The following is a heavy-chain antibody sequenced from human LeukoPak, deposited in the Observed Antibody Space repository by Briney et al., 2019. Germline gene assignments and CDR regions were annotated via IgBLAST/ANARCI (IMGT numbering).Heavy chain of an antibody. CDR1: GGSFSGYY. V-gene: IGHV4-34*01. CDR3: ARARAGGV. CDR2: INHSGST. D-gene: IGHD3-16*01. J-gene: IGHJ6*04. Sequence: SETLSLTCAVYGGSFSGYYWSWIRQPPGKGLEWIGQINHSGSTYYNPSLKSRVTISLDTSNNQFSLRLSSVTAADTAVYYCARARAGGVWGKGTTVTVSS.